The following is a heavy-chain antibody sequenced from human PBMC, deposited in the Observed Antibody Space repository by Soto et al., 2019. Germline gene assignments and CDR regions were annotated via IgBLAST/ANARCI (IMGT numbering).Heavy chain of an antibody. CDR3: ARGQEGIVATH. CDR1: GGSLTGYY. CDR2: VKDGGST. V-gene: IGHV4-34*01. J-gene: IGHJ4*02. D-gene: IGHD5-12*01. Sequence: QVQLQQWGAGLLKPSETLSLTCTVNGGSLTGYYWSWIRQPPGKGLEWIGEVKDGGSTNYSPSLRCRVSLSADTSKTHFSLRLNSVTAADTAVYFCARGQEGIVATHWDQGALVTVSS.